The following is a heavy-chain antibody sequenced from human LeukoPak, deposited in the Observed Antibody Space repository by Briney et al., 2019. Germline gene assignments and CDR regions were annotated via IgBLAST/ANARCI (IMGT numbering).Heavy chain of an antibody. D-gene: IGHD3-22*01. V-gene: IGHV4-31*03. Sequence: SETLSLTCTVSGGSISDAAYHWSFFYSGSTSYNPSLKSRVTISVDTSKNQFSLKLTSVTAADTAVYYCARVPAPYAYDTSGYDSWGQGTLVTVSS. CDR2: FYSGST. CDR1: GGSISDAAYH. CDR3: ARVPAPYAYDTSGYDS. J-gene: IGHJ4*02.